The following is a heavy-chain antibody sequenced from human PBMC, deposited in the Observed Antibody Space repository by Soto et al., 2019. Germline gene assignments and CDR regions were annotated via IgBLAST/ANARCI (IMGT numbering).Heavy chain of an antibody. CDR2: IYYSGST. D-gene: IGHD1-1*01. CDR3: ARGMMGTESFDI. CDR1: GGSISSGGYY. V-gene: IGHV4-31*03. Sequence: LSLTCTVSGGSISSGGYYWSWIRQHPGKGLEWIGYIYYSGSTYYNPSLKSRVTISVDTSKNQFSLKLSSVTAADTAVYYCARGMMGTESFDIWGQGTMVTVSS. J-gene: IGHJ3*02.